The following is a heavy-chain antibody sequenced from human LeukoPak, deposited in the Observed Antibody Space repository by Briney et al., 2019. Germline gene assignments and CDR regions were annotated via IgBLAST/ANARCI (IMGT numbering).Heavy chain of an antibody. CDR1: GGSFSGYY. CDR2: INHSGST. D-gene: IGHD3-3*01. J-gene: IGHJ4*02. CDR3: AGWYYDFWSGYYAY. V-gene: IGHV4-34*01. Sequence: SETLSLTCAVYGGSFSGYYWSWIRQPPGRGLEWIGEINHSGSTNYNPSLKSRVTISVDTSKNQFSLKLSSVTAADTAVYYCAGWYYDFWSGYYAYWGQETLVTVSS.